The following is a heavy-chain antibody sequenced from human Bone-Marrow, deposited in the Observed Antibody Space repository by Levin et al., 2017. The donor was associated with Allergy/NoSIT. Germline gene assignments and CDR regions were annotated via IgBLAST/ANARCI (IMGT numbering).Heavy chain of an antibody. Sequence: SQTLSLTCHVPGGSISTNYWSWIRQPPGKGLQWIGYISPSGRTDYNPSLQSRVFISVDTSNNEFSLKLTSVTAADTAGDYCAGGRDGSHWVSAYYFEKWGRGTLVTVSS. D-gene: IGHD5-24*01. V-gene: IGHV4-59*01. CDR1: GGSISTNY. CDR2: ISPSGRT. J-gene: IGHJ4*02. CDR3: AGGRDGSHWVSAYYFEK.